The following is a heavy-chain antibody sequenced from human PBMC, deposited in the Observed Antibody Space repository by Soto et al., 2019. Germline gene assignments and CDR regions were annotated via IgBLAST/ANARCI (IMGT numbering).Heavy chain of an antibody. D-gene: IGHD6-13*01. CDR1: GDSIRNSH. Sequence: QVQLQESGPGLVKPSETLSLTCAISGDSIRNSHWSWIRQPAGRELEWIGRVYTSGDTHYNPSLGSRVSMSVDTSNNRLSLKVTSVTAADTAIYYCVRDKGMADLWGQGTLVAVSS. CDR3: VRDKGMADL. J-gene: IGHJ5*02. CDR2: VYTSGDT. V-gene: IGHV4-4*07.